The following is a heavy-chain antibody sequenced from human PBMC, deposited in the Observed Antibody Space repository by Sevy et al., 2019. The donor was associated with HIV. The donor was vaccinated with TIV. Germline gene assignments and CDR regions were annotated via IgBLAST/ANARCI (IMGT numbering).Heavy chain of an antibody. CDR2: IYSGDST. CDR3: ARLSVYYYDSSGYYTTGHAFDI. CDR1: GFSVSNSY. Sequence: GGSLRLSCAASGFSVSNSYMSWVRQAPGKGLQWVSVIYSGDSTYYTDSVKGRFTISRDSSKNTLYLQMNSLRAEDTAVYYCARLSVYYYDSSGYYTTGHAFDIWGQGTMVTVSS. V-gene: IGHV3-53*01. J-gene: IGHJ3*02. D-gene: IGHD3-22*01.